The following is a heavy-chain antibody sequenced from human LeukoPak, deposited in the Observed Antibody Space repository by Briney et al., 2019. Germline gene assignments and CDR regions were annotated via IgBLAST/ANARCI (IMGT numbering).Heavy chain of an antibody. V-gene: IGHV4-4*09. D-gene: IGHD3-3*01. CDR1: GGSISSYC. J-gene: IGHJ6*03. CDR2: IYTSGST. CDR3: ARDSRRVETGRFLEWLLPYYYYYMDV. Sequence: SETLSPTCTVSGGSISSYCWSWIRQPPGKGLEWIGYIYTSGSTNYNPSLKSRVTRSVDTSKNKSSLTLSSVTAADTAVYYCARDSRRVETGRFLEWLLPYYYYYMDVWGKGTTVTVSS.